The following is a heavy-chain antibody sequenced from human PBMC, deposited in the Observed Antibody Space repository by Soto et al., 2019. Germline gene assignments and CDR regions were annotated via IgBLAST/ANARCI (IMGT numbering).Heavy chain of an antibody. Sequence: PGGSLRLSCAASGVSFSDSGIHWVRQASGKGLEWVGRIRRKTNNYATAYAASVEGRFSISRDDSKNTAFLQMNSLKTEDTAVYYCTRLHYYMDAWGKGPTVTV. CDR1: GVSFSDSG. V-gene: IGHV3-73*01. J-gene: IGHJ6*03. CDR3: TRLHYYMDA. CDR2: IRRKTNNYAT.